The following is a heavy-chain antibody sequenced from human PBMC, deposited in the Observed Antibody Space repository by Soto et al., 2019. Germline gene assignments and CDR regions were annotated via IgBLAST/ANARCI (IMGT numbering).Heavy chain of an antibody. V-gene: IGHV2-5*02. CDR3: AHRSRGYAYYFDQ. Sequence: QITLKESGPALVRPTQTLTLTCSFSGFSLTTRGVAVGWIRQPPGKALEWLALIFWDDDKWYSPSLRSRLTITEDTSKNQVVLTMNNMDPVDTATYYCAHRSRGYAYYFDQWGQGTLVTVSS. CDR1: GFSLTTRGVA. J-gene: IGHJ4*02. D-gene: IGHD5-12*01. CDR2: IFWDDDK.